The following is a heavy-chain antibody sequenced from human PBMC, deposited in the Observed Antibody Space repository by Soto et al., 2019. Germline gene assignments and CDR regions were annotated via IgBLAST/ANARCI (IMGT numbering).Heavy chain of an antibody. J-gene: IGHJ6*02. CDR2: IYPGDSDT. CDR3: ARQDMVRGVMGYYYGMDV. Sequence: PGESLKIFCKGSGYSFTSYWIGWVRQMPGKGLEWMGIIYPGDSDTRYCPSFHGQVTISADKSISAAYLQWSSLKASDTAMYYCARQDMVRGVMGYYYGMDVWGQGTTVTVSS. D-gene: IGHD3-10*01. CDR1: GYSFTSYW. V-gene: IGHV5-51*01.